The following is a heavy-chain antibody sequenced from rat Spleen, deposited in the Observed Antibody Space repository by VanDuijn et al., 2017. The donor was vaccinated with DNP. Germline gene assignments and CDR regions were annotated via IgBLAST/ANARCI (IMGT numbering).Heavy chain of an antibody. CDR1: GFTFSNYG. J-gene: IGHJ2*01. V-gene: IGHV5S23*01. CDR3: ARGNYPGINTFDY. CDR2: ISASGGST. D-gene: IGHD1-4*01. Sequence: EVQLVESGGDLVQPGRSLKLSCAASGFTFSNYGMAWVRQAPKKGLEWVASISASGGSTYYPDSVKGRSVKGRFTISRDNAKSTLYLQMNSLRSEDTATYYCARGNYPGINTFDYWGQGVMVTVSS.